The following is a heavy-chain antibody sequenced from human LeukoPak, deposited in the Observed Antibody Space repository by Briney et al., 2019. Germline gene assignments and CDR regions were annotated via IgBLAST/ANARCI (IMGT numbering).Heavy chain of an antibody. Sequence: ASVTVSCKASGGTFSSYAISWVRQAPGQGLEWMGGIIPIFGTANYAQKFQGRVTITADESTSTAYMELSSLRSEDTAVYYCARGPYYDFWSDPTRYVFPLDYWGQGTLVTVSS. J-gene: IGHJ4*02. CDR3: ARGPYYDFWSDPTRYVFPLDY. CDR1: GGTFSSYA. CDR2: IIPIFGTA. V-gene: IGHV1-69*01. D-gene: IGHD3-3*01.